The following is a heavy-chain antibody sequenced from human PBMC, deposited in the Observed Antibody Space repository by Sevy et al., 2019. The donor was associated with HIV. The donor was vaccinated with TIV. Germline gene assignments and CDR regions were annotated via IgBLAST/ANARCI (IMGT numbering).Heavy chain of an antibody. Sequence: GGCLSLSCTASGFSFSNYVMEWVRQAPGKGLEWVSSVSPTSLSTYYAESVKGRFTISRDNSKNTLYLQMNSLRAEDTAIYYCAKLHSRMIPGNGALDYWGRGTLVTVSS. CDR2: VSPTSLST. V-gene: IGHV3-23*01. CDR1: GFSFSNYV. CDR3: AKLHSRMIPGNGALDY. D-gene: IGHD3-16*01. J-gene: IGHJ4*01.